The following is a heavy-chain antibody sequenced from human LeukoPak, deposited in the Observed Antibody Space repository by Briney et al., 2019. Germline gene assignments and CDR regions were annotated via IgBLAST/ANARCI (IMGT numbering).Heavy chain of an antibody. D-gene: IGHD3-10*01. Sequence: PGGSLRLSCAASGFTFSSYEMNWVRQAPGKGLEWVSYISSSGSTIYYADSVKGRFTISRDNAKNSLYLQMNSLRAEDTAVYYCARSLTKVRGYDYWGQGTLVTVSS. CDR2: ISSSGSTI. J-gene: IGHJ4*02. CDR3: ARSLTKVRGYDY. CDR1: GFTFSSYE. V-gene: IGHV3-48*03.